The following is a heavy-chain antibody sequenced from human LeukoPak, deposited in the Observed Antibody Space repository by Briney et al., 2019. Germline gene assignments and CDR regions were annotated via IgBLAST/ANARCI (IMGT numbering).Heavy chain of an antibody. CDR3: ARHENHYDSSGYGYYYYYMDV. V-gene: IGHV5-51*01. CDR2: IYPGDSDT. CDR1: GYSFTSYW. Sequence: GESLQISCKGSGYSFTSYWIGWVRQMPGKGREWMGIIYPGDSDTRYSPSFQGQVTISADKSISTAYLQWSSLKASDTAMYYCARHENHYDSSGYGYYYYYMDVWGKGTTVTVSS. D-gene: IGHD3-22*01. J-gene: IGHJ6*03.